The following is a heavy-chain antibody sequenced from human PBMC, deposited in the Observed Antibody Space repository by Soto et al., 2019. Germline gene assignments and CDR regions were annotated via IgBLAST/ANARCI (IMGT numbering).Heavy chain of an antibody. CDR2: ISWNSGSI. J-gene: IGHJ6*03. V-gene: IGHV3-9*01. CDR1: GFTFDDYA. CDR3: AKDIGDYGEPRNYMDV. Sequence: GGSLRLSCAASGFTFDDYAMHWVRQAPGKGLEWVSGISWNSGSIGYADSVKGRFTISRDNAKNSLYLQMNSLRAEDTALYYCAKDIGDYGEPRNYMDVWGKGTTVTVSS. D-gene: IGHD4-17*01.